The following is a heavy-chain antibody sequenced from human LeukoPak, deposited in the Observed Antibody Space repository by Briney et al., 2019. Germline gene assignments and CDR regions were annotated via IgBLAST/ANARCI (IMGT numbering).Heavy chain of an antibody. V-gene: IGHV3-30*03. J-gene: IGHJ4*02. CDR3: ASEGVYDQAFDY. D-gene: IGHD2/OR15-2a*01. CDR1: GFTFDFYA. CDR2: ISYDESDQ. Sequence: PGGSLRLSCAASGFTFDFYAMHWVRQAPGKGLEWVAFISYDESDQYYADSVKGRFTISRDNSKNTLYLQMSSLRVEDTAVYYCASEGVYDQAFDYWGQGTLVTVSS.